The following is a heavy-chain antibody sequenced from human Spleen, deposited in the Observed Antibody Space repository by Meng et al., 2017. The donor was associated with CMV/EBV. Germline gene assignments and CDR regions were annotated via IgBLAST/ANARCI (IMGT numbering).Heavy chain of an antibody. CDR1: GYTFTAHY. Sequence: ASVKVSCKASGYTFTAHYFHWVRQAPGQGLEWMGWIHPHRGDTNYAQQFQGRVTLTRDTSINAGYMELSRLRSDDTAVYYCARDDLSYGMDVWGQGTTVTVSS. J-gene: IGHJ6*02. V-gene: IGHV1-2*02. CDR3: ARDDLSYGMDV. CDR2: IHPHRGDT.